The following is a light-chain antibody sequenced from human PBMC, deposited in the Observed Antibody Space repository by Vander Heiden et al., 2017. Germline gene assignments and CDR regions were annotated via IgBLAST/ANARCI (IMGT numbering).Light chain of an antibody. CDR2: DDS. CDR3: QVWDSSSERV. V-gene: IGLV3-21*02. CDR1: NIGSKS. Sequence: SYVLTQPPSVSVAPGQTARITCGGNNIGSKSVHWYQQKPGQAPVLVVEDDSDRPSGIPERFAASNSGNKATTNISRVEAGDEAYDDCQVWDSSSERVFGGGTKLTVL. J-gene: IGLJ3*02.